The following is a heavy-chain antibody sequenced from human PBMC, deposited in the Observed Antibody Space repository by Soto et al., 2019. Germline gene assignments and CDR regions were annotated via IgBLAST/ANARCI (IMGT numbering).Heavy chain of an antibody. Sequence: LRLSCAASGFTFSSYAMHWVRQAPGKGLEWVAVISYDGSNKYYADSVKGRFTISRDNSKNTLYLQMNSLRAEDTAVYYCARVPSWERLDGELDYWGQGTLVTVSS. CDR2: ISYDGSNK. D-gene: IGHD1-26*01. V-gene: IGHV3-30-3*01. CDR3: ARVPSWERLDGELDY. CDR1: GFTFSSYA. J-gene: IGHJ4*02.